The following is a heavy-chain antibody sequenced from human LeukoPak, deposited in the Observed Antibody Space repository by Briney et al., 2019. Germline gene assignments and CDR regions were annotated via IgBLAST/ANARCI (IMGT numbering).Heavy chain of an antibody. J-gene: IGHJ4*02. CDR1: GFTFSSYG. CDR3: AKEGSSSWHFDY. V-gene: IGHV3-30*18. D-gene: IGHD6-13*01. Sequence: GGSLRLSCAAPGFTFSSYGMHWVRQAPGKGLEWVAVISYDGSNKYYADSVKGRFTISRDNSKNTLYLQMNSLRAEDTAVYYCAKEGSSSWHFDYWGQGTLVTVSS. CDR2: ISYDGSNK.